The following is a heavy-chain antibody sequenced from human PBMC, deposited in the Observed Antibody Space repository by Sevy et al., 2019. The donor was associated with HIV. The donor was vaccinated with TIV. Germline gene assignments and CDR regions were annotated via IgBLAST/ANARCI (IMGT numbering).Heavy chain of an antibody. J-gene: IGHJ5*02. CDR3: ARAGGGRYYFEYWFDP. Sequence: SQTVSLTCTVSGGSISSYYWSWIRQPPGKGLAWIGYIYYSGSTNYNPSLKSRVTISVDTSKNQFSLKLSSVTAADTAVYYCARAGGGRYYFEYWFDPWGQGTPVTVSS. CDR1: GGSISSYY. V-gene: IGHV4-59*01. D-gene: IGHD1-26*01. CDR2: IYYSGST.